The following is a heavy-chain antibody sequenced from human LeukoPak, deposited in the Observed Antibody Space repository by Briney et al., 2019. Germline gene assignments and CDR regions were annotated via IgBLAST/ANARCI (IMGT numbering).Heavy chain of an antibody. J-gene: IGHJ4*02. D-gene: IGHD3-22*01. CDR3: ARVVYEKINSGYYSDY. V-gene: IGHV3-23*01. Sequence: GGSLRLSCAASGFNVSTNYMSWVRQAPGKGLEWVSAISGSGGSTYYADSVKGRFTISRDNAKSSLYLQMNSLRAEDTAVYYCARVVYEKINSGYYSDYWGQGTLVTVSS. CDR2: ISGSGGST. CDR1: GFNVSTNY.